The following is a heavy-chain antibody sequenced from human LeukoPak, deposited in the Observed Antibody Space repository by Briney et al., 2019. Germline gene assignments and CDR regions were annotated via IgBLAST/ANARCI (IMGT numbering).Heavy chain of an antibody. V-gene: IGHV5-51*01. CDR1: GYSFTSYW. CDR3: ARRLDVVGIMYDILTGYYPWYFDY. J-gene: IGHJ4*02. CDR2: IYPGDSAT. Sequence: PGESLKISCKGSGYSFTSYWIGWVRQLPGKGLEWMGIIYPGDSATRYSPSFQGKVTISADKSISTAYLQWSSLKASDTAMYYCARRLDVVGIMYDILTGYYPWYFDYWGQGTLVTVSS. D-gene: IGHD3-9*01.